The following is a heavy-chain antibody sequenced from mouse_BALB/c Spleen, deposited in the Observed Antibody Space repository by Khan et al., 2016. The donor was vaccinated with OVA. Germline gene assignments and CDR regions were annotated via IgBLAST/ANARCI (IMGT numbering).Heavy chain of an antibody. V-gene: IGHV9-3-1*01. J-gene: IGHJ4*01. CDR2: INTYTGVP. CDR1: GYTFTNYG. CDR3: ARPPYLANTRDH. Sequence: QVQLKQSGPELKKPGETVKISCKAFGYTFTNYGMNWVKQSPGKALKWMGWINTYTGVPTYADDFKGRFAFSLDTSASTAYLQINNLKREDTATYFGARPPYLANTRDHWGQGTSVTVSS. D-gene: IGHD2-10*01.